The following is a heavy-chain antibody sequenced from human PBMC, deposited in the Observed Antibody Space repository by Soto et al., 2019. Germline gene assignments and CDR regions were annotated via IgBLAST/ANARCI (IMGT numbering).Heavy chain of an antibody. V-gene: IGHV3-30*03. J-gene: IGHJ4*02. CDR1: GFTFTTFG. CDR3: ARFLSRFGAIVVVPAAPPDY. D-gene: IGHD2-2*01. Sequence: GGSLRLSCAASGFTFTTFGIHWVRQAPGKGLECVAVITYDGSKKYSDSVKGRVTMTTDTSTSTAYMELRSLRSDDTAVYYCARFLSRFGAIVVVPAAPPDYWGQGTLVTVSS. CDR2: ITYDGSKK.